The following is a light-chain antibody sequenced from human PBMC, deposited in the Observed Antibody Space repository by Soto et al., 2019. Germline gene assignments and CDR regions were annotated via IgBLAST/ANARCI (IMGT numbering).Light chain of an antibody. J-gene: IGKJ4*02. V-gene: IGKV1-5*01. CDR3: QQYNSYSRT. CDR1: QSISSW. CDR2: DAS. Sequence: DIHMTQSPSTLSASVLDRVTITCRASQSISSWLAWYQQKPGKAPKLLIYDASSLESGVPSRFSGSGSGTEFTLTISSLQPDDFATYYCQQYNSYSRTFG.